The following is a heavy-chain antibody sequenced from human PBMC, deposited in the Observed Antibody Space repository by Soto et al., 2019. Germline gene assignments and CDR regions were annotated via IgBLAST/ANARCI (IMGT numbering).Heavy chain of an antibody. J-gene: IGHJ6*02. V-gene: IGHV3-21*01. CDR3: ARAYGSWNTDV. CDR1: GFSFSSYS. Sequence: EVQLVESGGVLVKPGGSLRLSCAASGFSFSSYSMNWVRQAPGKGLEWVSSISSSSRSIYYTDSAKGRFTISRDNAKNSLYLQMNNLRVEDTAVYYCARAYGSWNTDVWGQGTTVTVSS. CDR2: ISSSSRSI. D-gene: IGHD3-10*01.